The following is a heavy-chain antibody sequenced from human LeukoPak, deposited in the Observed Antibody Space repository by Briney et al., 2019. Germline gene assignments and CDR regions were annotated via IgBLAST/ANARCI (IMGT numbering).Heavy chain of an antibody. V-gene: IGHV3-21*01. CDR2: ISSSSSYI. J-gene: IGHJ4*02. CDR3: ARGSSAGFMDFDY. Sequence: GGSLRLSCAASGFTFSSYSMNWVRQAPGKGLEWVSSISSSSSYIYYADSVKGRFTISRDNAKNSLYLQMNSLRAEDTAAYYCARGSSAGFMDFDYWGQGTLVTVSS. D-gene: IGHD6-25*01. CDR1: GFTFSSYS.